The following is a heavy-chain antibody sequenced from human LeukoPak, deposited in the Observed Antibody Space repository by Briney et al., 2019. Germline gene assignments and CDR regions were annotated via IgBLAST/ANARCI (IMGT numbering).Heavy chain of an antibody. CDR3: ERVYQSAEYYFDY. CDR1: GGSIDSYY. V-gene: IGHV4-59*01. CDR2: IYYTGST. D-gene: IGHD2-2*01. J-gene: IGHJ4*02. Sequence: PSETLSLTCTVSGGSIDSYYWSWIRQPPGKGLEWIGYIYYTGSTEYHPSLKSRVTISLDTSKNQFSLKRTSVTAADTAVYYCERVYQSAEYYFDYWGQGNLVSVSS.